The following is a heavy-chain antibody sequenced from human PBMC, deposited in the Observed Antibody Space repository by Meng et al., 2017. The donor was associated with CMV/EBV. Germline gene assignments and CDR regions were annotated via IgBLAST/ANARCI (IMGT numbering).Heavy chain of an antibody. D-gene: IGHD1-1*01. Sequence: GESLKISCAASGFTVSSNYMSWVRQAPGKGLEWVAVISYDGSNKYYAGSVKGRFTISRDNSKNTLYLQMNSLRAEDTAVYYCARFDGGYIGYHYYYYGMDVWGQGTTVTVSS. J-gene: IGHJ6*02. CDR3: ARFDGGYIGYHYYYYGMDV. CDR1: GFTVSSNY. CDR2: ISYDGSNK. V-gene: IGHV3-30*03.